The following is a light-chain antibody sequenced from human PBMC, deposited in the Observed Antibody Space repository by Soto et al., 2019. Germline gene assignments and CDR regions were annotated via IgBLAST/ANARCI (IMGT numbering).Light chain of an antibody. CDR3: AAWDDSLTAVL. CDR2: NND. J-gene: IGLJ3*02. CDR1: SSNIGSNT. V-gene: IGLV1-44*01. Sequence: QAVVTQPTSASGTPGQSVTISCSGSSSNIGSNTVNWYQQLSGAAPKLLIHNNDQRPSGVPDRFSGSKSDTSASLAISGLQSADEADYYCAAWDDSLTAVLFGGGTKLTVL.